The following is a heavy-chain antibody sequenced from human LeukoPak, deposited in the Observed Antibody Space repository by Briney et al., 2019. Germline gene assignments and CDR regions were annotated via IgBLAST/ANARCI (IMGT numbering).Heavy chain of an antibody. J-gene: IGHJ4*02. CDR1: GFTFSSYG. V-gene: IGHV3-33*01. Sequence: GGSLRLSCAASGFTFSSYGMHWVRQAPGKGLEWVAVIWSDGSNKYYADSVKGRFTISRDNSKNTLYLQMSSLRAEDTAVYYCARDRGTAMAHFDYWGQGTLVTVSS. D-gene: IGHD5-18*01. CDR2: IWSDGSNK. CDR3: ARDRGTAMAHFDY.